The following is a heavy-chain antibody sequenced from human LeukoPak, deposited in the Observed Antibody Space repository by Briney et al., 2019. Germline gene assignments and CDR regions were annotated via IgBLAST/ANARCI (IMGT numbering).Heavy chain of an antibody. J-gene: IGHJ4*02. D-gene: IGHD6-13*01. CDR1: GGSISSYY. CDR2: IYYSGST. CDR3: ARHRVAAAGAWGPFDY. Sequence: SETLSLTCTVSGGSISSYYWSWIRQPPGKGLERIGYIYYSGSTNYNPSLKSRVTISVDTSKNQFSLKLSSVTAADTAVYYCARHRVAAAGAWGPFDYWGQGTLVTVSS. V-gene: IGHV4-59*08.